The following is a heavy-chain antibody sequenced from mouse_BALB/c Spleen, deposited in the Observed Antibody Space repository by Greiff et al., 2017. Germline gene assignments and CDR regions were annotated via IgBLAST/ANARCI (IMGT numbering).Heavy chain of an antibody. CDR2: IDPANGNT. CDR3: AKNGNHGPFAY. Sequence: EVQLQQSGAELVKPGASVKLSCTASGFNIKDTYMHWVKQRPEQGLEWIGRIDPANGNTKYDPKFQGKATITADTSSNTAYLQLSSLTSEDTAVYYCAKNGNHGPFAYWGQGTLVTVSA. J-gene: IGHJ3*01. CDR1: GFNIKDTY. D-gene: IGHD2-1*01. V-gene: IGHV14-3*02.